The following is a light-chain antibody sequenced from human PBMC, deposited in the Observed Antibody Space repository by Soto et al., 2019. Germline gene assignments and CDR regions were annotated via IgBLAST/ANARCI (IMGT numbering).Light chain of an antibody. Sequence: QPVLTQSPSASASLGASVKLTCTLSSGHSSYAIAWHQQQPEKGPRYLMKLNSDGSHSKGDGIPDRFSGSSSGAERYLTISSLQSEDEADYYCQTWGTGILVVFGGGTKVT. CDR1: SGHSSYA. CDR3: QTWGTGILVV. V-gene: IGLV4-69*01. CDR2: LNSDGSH. J-gene: IGLJ2*01.